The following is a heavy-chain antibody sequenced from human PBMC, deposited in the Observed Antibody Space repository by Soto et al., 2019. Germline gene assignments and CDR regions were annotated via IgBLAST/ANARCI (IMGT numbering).Heavy chain of an antibody. V-gene: IGHV4-39*01. CDR2: IYYSGST. J-gene: IGHJ6*02. CDR1: GGSISSSSYY. Sequence: PSETLSLTCTVSGGSISSSSYYWGWIRQPPGKGLEWIGSIYYSGSTYYNPSLKSRVTISVDTSKNQFSLKLSSVTAADTAVYYCARPRITMVRGVNYYYYGMDVWGQGTTVTVSS. CDR3: ARPRITMVRGVNYYYYGMDV. D-gene: IGHD3-10*01.